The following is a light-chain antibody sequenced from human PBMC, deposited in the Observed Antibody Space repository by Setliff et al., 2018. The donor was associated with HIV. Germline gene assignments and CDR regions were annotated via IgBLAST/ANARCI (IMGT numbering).Light chain of an antibody. V-gene: IGLV2-14*01. Sequence: QSALAQPASVSGSPGQSITIFCIGTISDVGGYNYVSWYQQYPGNAPKLMIYEVSNRPSGVSNRFSGSKSGNTASLTISGLQGEDEADYYCSSYTSSNTPYVFGTGTKVTVL. CDR3: SSYTSSNTPYV. J-gene: IGLJ1*01. CDR2: EVS. CDR1: ISDVGGYNY.